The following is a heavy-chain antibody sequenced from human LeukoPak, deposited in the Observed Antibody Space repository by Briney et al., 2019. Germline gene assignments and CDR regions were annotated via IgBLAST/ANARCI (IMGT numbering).Heavy chain of an antibody. J-gene: IGHJ4*02. CDR2: IKQDGSEK. CDR1: GFTFSSYW. V-gene: IGHV3-7*03. CDR3: ARRYFDY. Sequence: PGGSLRLSCVASGFTFSSYWMNWVRQAPGKGLEWVANIKQDGSEKYYVDSVKGRFTISRDNAKNSLYLQMNSLRAEDTAVYYCARRYFDYWGQGTLVTVSS.